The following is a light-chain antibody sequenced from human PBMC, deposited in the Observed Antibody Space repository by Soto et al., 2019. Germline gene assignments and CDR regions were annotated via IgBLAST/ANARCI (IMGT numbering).Light chain of an antibody. Sequence: EIVLTQSPATLSLSPGERATLSCRASQSVSSYLAWYQQKPGQAPRLLIYDASNRATGIPARFSGSGSGTDFILTISSLGPEDFAVYYCQQRSDLPSFGGGTKVDIK. V-gene: IGKV3-11*01. CDR2: DAS. CDR3: QQRSDLPS. J-gene: IGKJ4*02. CDR1: QSVSSY.